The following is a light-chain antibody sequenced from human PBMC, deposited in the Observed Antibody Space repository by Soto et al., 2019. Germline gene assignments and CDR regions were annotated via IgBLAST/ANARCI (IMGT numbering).Light chain of an antibody. Sequence: EIVLTQSPATLSLSPGERATLSCRASQTFSSHLAWYQQKPGQAPRLLIYDASKRATGIPARFSGRGSGTDFSPTISSLEPEDFAVYYCQQRSNWSPVITFGQGTRLEIK. CDR2: DAS. CDR3: QQRSNWSPVIT. J-gene: IGKJ5*01. V-gene: IGKV3-11*01. CDR1: QTFSSH.